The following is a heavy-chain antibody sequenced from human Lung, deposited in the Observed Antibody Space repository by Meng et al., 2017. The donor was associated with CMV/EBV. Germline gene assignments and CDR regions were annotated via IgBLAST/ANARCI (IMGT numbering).Heavy chain of an antibody. CDR2: INPNSGGT. D-gene: IGHD6-13*01. Sequence: ASXXVSXKASGYTFTGYYIHWVRQAPGQGLEWMGWINPNSGGTNYALKFQGRVTMTRDTSINTAYMELSRLRSDDTAVYYCARELEQQLSGMDVLGQGTPVTVSS. CDR1: GYTFTGYY. J-gene: IGHJ6*02. V-gene: IGHV1-2*02. CDR3: ARELEQQLSGMDV.